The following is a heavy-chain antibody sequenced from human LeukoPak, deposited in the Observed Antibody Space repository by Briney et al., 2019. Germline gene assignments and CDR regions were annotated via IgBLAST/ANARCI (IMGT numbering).Heavy chain of an antibody. CDR3: AREPYSSGWFVGGAFDI. CDR1: GYTFTGYY. Sequence: ASVKVSCKASGYTFTGYYMHWVRQAPGQGLEWMGWINLNSGGTNYAQKFQGRVTMTRDTSISTAYMELSRLRSDDTAVYYCAREPYSSGWFVGGAFDIWGQGTMVTVSS. CDR2: INLNSGGT. J-gene: IGHJ3*02. V-gene: IGHV1-2*02. D-gene: IGHD6-19*01.